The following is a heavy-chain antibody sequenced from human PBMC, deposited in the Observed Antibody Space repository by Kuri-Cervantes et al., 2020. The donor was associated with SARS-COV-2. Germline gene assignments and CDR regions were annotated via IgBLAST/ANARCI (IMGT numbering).Heavy chain of an antibody. D-gene: IGHD4-23*01. CDR1: GGSFSGYS. J-gene: IGHJ6*04. CDR3: ASPGGFLDV. V-gene: IGHV4-34*01. Sequence: SATLSLTCAVYGGSFSGYSWSWIRQPPGKGLEWIGEINHSGSTNYNPSLKSRVTISVDTSKNQFSLKLSSVTAADTAVYYCASPGGFLDVWGKGTTVTVSS. CDR2: INHSGST.